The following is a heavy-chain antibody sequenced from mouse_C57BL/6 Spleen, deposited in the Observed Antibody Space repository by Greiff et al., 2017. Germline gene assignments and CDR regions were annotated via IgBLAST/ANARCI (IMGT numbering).Heavy chain of an antibody. CDR3: ASTGGRNFDV. Sequence: VQLQQPGAELVRPGTSVKLSCKASGYTFTSYWMHWVKQRPGQGLEWIGVIDPSDSYTNYNQKFKGKATLTVDTSSSTAYMQLSSLTSEDSAVYYCASTGGRNFDVWGTGTTVTVSS. J-gene: IGHJ1*03. CDR1: GYTFTSYW. V-gene: IGHV1-59*01. CDR2: IDPSDSYT. D-gene: IGHD1-1*01.